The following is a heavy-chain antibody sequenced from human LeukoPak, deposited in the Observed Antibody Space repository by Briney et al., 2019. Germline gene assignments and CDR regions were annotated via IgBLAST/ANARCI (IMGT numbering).Heavy chain of an antibody. V-gene: IGHV5-51*01. J-gene: IGHJ4*02. Sequence: GESLKISCKGSGYRFTSYWIGWVRQMPGKGLEWMGIIYPGDSDTRYSPSFQGQVTISADKSISTAYLRWSSLKASDTAMYYCARDLYSSGWYYFDYWGQGTLVTVSS. CDR1: GYRFTSYW. CDR2: IYPGDSDT. CDR3: ARDLYSSGWYYFDY. D-gene: IGHD6-19*01.